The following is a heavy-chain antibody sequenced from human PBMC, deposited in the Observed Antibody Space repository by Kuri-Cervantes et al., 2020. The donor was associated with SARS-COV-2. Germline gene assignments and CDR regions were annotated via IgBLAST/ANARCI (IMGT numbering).Heavy chain of an antibody. CDR1: GFTFIMYD. V-gene: IGHV3-23*01. CDR2: ISGSGGST. D-gene: IGHD3-10*01. J-gene: IGHJ4*02. Sequence: GESLKISCAASGFTFIMYDLSWVRQAPGKGLEWVSAISGSGGSTYYADSVRGRFTIPRDNSKNTLYLQMNSLRAEDTAVYYCAKDGSGRIHYWGQGTLVTVSS. CDR3: AKDGSGRIHY.